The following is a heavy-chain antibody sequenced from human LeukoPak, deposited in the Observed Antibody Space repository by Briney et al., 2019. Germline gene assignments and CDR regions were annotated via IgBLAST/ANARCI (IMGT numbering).Heavy chain of an antibody. V-gene: IGHV1-18*01. CDR1: GYTFTSYG. CDR2: ISAYNGNT. Sequence: GASVKVSCKASGYTFTSYGISWVRQAPGQGLEWMGWISAYNGNTNYAQKLQSRVTMTTDTSTSTAYMELRSLRSDDTAVYYCARDLFDFWSGYYPYYYGMDVWGQGTTVTVSS. J-gene: IGHJ6*02. CDR3: ARDLFDFWSGYYPYYYGMDV. D-gene: IGHD3-3*01.